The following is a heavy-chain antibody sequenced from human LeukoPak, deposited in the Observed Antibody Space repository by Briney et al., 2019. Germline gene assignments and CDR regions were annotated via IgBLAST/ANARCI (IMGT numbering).Heavy chain of an antibody. V-gene: IGHV3-23*01. D-gene: IGHD3-3*01. Sequence: GGSLRLSCAASGFTFSSYAMSWVRQAPGKGLEWVSAISGSGGSTYYADSVKGRFTISRDNSKNTLYLQMNSLRAEDTAVYYCARGSYDFWSGYYWYFQHWGQGTLVTVSS. CDR3: ARGSYDFWSGYYWYFQH. CDR1: GFTFSSYA. J-gene: IGHJ1*01. CDR2: ISGSGGST.